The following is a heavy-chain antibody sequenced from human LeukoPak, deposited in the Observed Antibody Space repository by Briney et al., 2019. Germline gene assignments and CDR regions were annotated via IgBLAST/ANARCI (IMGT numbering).Heavy chain of an antibody. Sequence: KSGGSLRLSCAASGFTFSSYSMNWVRQAPGKGLEWVSSISSSSSYIYYADSVRGRFTISRDNAKNSLYLQMNSLRAEDTAVYYCARDNTLKNFDYWGQGTLVAVSS. CDR3: ARDNTLKNFDY. D-gene: IGHD2/OR15-2a*01. J-gene: IGHJ4*02. CDR1: GFTFSSYS. CDR2: ISSSSSYI. V-gene: IGHV3-21*01.